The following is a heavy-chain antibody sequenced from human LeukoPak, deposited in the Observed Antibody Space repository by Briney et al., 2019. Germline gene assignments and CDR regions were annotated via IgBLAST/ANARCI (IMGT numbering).Heavy chain of an antibody. CDR1: GFTFSSYS. J-gene: IGHJ4*02. D-gene: IGHD2-2*02. CDR3: ARSFCPVGYCSSTSCNNYFDY. V-gene: IGHV3-21*01. CDR2: TSTSSTYI. Sequence: PGGSLRLSCAASGFTFSSYSMHWVRQAPGKGLEWVSSTSTSSTYIYYADSVEGRFTISRDNAKNSLYLQMNSLRAEDTAVYYCARSFCPVGYCSSTSCNNYFDYWGQGTLVTVSS.